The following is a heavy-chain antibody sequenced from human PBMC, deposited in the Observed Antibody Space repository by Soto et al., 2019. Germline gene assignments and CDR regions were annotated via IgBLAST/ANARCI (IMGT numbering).Heavy chain of an antibody. CDR2: IYYTGST. V-gene: IGHV4-59*12. J-gene: IGHJ6*02. CDR3: ASVRGGYYYAMDV. CDR1: GGTINNYY. D-gene: IGHD3-10*02. Sequence: LETLSLTCTVSGGTINNYYWSWVRQPPGKGLEWIGYIYYTGSTNYNPSLKSRVTISIDMSKNQFSLKLNSVTAADTAVYYCASVRGGYYYAMDVWGQGTTVTVSS.